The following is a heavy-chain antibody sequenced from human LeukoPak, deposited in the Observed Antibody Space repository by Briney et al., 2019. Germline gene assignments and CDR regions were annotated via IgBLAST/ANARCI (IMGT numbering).Heavy chain of an antibody. CDR1: GYTFTSYG. CDR3: ARASIIGTPRYYYYYMDV. Sequence: GASVKVSCKASGYTFTSYGISWVRQAPGQGLEWMGWISTYNGDTNYAQKLQGRVTMTTDTSTNTAYMELRSLRSDDTAVYYCARASIIGTPRYYYYYMDVWGKGTTVTVSS. V-gene: IGHV1-18*01. J-gene: IGHJ6*03. D-gene: IGHD1-20*01. CDR2: ISTYNGDT.